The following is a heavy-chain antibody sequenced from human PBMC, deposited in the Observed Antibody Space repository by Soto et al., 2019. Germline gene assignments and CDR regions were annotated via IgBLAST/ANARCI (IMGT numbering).Heavy chain of an antibody. CDR2: ISGSGGST. V-gene: IGHV3-23*01. CDR3: AKDGAVAGSKYRYYYYGMDV. CDR1: GFTFSSYA. D-gene: IGHD6-19*01. J-gene: IGHJ6*02. Sequence: QPGGSLRLSCAASGFTFSSYAMSWVRQAPGKGLEWVSAISGSGGSTYYADSVKGRFTISRDNSKNTLYLQMNSLRAEDTAVYYCAKDGAVAGSKYRYYYYGMDVWGQGTTVTVSS.